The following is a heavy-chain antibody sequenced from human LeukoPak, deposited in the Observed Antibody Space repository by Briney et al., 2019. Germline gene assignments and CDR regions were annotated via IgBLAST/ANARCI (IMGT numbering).Heavy chain of an antibody. CDR2: FDPEDGET. CDR3: ATGMVRGVMYNWFDP. CDR1: GYTLTELS. Sequence: GASVKVSCKVSGYTLTELSMHWVRQAPGKGLEWMGGFDPEDGETIYAQKFQGRVTMTEDTSTDTAYMELSSLRSEDTAVYYCATGMVRGVMYNWFDPWGQGTLVTVSS. V-gene: IGHV1-24*01. D-gene: IGHD3-10*01. J-gene: IGHJ5*02.